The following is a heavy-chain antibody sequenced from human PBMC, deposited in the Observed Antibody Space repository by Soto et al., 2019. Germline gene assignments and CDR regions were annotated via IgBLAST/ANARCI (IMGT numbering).Heavy chain of an antibody. CDR2: IYHSGST. Sequence: QVQLQESGPGLVKPSGTLSLTCAVSSGSISSSNWWSWVRQPPGKGLEWIGAIYHSGSTNYNPYLKSGDTISVDKSKNQFSLKLSSVTAADTGVYYCARDLAGTGDYWGKGTLVTVS. J-gene: IGHJ4*02. D-gene: IGHD6-13*01. CDR3: ARDLAGTGDY. CDR1: SGSISSSNW. V-gene: IGHV4-4*02.